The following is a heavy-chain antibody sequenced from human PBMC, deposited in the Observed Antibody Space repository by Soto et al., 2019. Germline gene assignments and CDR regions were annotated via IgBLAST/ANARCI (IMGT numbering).Heavy chain of an antibody. CDR2: IYSSGET. J-gene: IGHJ4*02. CDR1: RDSINGLY. V-gene: IGHV4-4*07. D-gene: IGHD3-9*01. CDR3: ARASQCKSYFDCFAWLDY. Sequence: SETLSLACPVSRDSINGLYWTWIRQPAGKGLEWIGRIYSSGETNYNPSLTGRVIMSLETSKNQFSLNLTSVTAADTAVYYCARASQCKSYFDCFAWLDYWGQGTLVTVSS.